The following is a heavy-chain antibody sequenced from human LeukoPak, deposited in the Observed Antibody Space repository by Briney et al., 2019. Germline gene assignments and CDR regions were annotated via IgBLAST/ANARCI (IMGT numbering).Heavy chain of an antibody. V-gene: IGHV3-21*01. J-gene: IGHJ4*02. CDR2: ISSSSSYI. CDR1: GFTFSSYS. D-gene: IGHD2-21*02. Sequence: GSLRLSCAASGFTFSSYSMNWVRQAPGKGLEWVSSISSSSSYIYYADSVKGRFTISRDNAKNSLYLQMNSLRAEDTAVYYCAREKAVVTAIDYWGQGTLVTVSS. CDR3: AREKAVVTAIDY.